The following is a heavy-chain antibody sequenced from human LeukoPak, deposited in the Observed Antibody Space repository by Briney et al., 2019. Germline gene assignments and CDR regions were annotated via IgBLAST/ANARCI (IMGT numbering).Heavy chain of an antibody. V-gene: IGHV4-59*01. D-gene: IGHD6-13*01. CDR2: IYHSGRT. Sequence: SETLSLTRTVSGDSISSDYWTWIRQPPGQGLEWIGYIYHSGRTNYNPSLKSRVTISPDTSKDQFSLKLASVTAADPAMYYCAIGDSSTWYYFDSWGQGTLVTVSS. CDR1: GDSISSDY. J-gene: IGHJ4*02. CDR3: AIGDSSTWYYFDS.